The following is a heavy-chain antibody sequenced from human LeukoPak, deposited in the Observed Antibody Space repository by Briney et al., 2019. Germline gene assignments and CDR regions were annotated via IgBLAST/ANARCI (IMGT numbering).Heavy chain of an antibody. CDR1: GFTFSSYA. D-gene: IGHD1-7*01. CDR2: ISYDGSNK. J-gene: IGHJ3*02. V-gene: IGHV3-30-3*01. CDR3: ARDSNWNYANAFDI. Sequence: GGSLRLSCAASGFTFSSYAMHWVRQAPGKGLEWVAVISYDGSNKYYADSVKGRFTISRDNSKNTLYLQMNSLRAEDTAVYYCARDSNWNYANAFDIWGQGTMVTVSS.